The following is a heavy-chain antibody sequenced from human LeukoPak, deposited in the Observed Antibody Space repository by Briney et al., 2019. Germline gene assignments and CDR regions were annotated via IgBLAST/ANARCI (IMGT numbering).Heavy chain of an antibody. CDR1: GFTVSSNY. CDR2: ITRSSYI. Sequence: PGGSLRLSCAASGFTVSSNYMSWVRQAPGKGLEWVSSITRSSYIYYGDSVKGRFTISRDNAKNSLYLEMNSLTAEDTAVYYCAREGCSSTSCARSYYFYMDVWGKGTTVTVSS. V-gene: IGHV3-69-1*01. D-gene: IGHD2-2*01. J-gene: IGHJ6*03. CDR3: AREGCSSTSCARSYYFYMDV.